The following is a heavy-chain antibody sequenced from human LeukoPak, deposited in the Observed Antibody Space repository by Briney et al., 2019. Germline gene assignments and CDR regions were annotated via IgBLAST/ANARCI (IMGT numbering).Heavy chain of an antibody. V-gene: IGHV1-2*02. CDR3: ARGLYYDSSGYYLNYFDY. Sequence: ASVKVSCKASEYTFTTYDINWVRQATGQGLEWMGWMNPNSGGTNYAQKFQGRVTMTRDTSISTAYMELSRLRSDDTAVYYCARGLYYDSSGYYLNYFDYWGQETLVTVSS. CDR1: EYTFTTYD. CDR2: MNPNSGGT. D-gene: IGHD3-22*01. J-gene: IGHJ4*02.